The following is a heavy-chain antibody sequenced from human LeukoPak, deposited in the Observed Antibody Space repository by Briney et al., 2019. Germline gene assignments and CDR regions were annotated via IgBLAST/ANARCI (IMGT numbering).Heavy chain of an antibody. CDR3: ARDLSPPGTYYYFGMDV. Sequence: PGGSLRLSCAASAFTFSNYGMHWVRQAPGEGLEWVAIICYDGSNKYYEDSVKRRFTISRDNSKNILYLQMNSLRAEDTAVYYCARDLSPPGTYYYFGMDVWGQGTTVTVSS. CDR2: ICYDGSNK. V-gene: IGHV3-33*01. CDR1: AFTFSNYG. D-gene: IGHD3-10*01. J-gene: IGHJ6*02.